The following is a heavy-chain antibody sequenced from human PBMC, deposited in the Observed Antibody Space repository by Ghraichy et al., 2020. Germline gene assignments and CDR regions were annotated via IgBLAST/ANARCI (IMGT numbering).Heavy chain of an antibody. CDR2: IYPGDSDT. D-gene: IGHD6-19*01. Sequence: GESMNISCKGSGYSFTSYWIGWVRQMPGKGLEWMGIIYPGDSDTRYSPSFQGQVTISADKSISTAYLQGSSLKASDTAMYYCARRRRHIAVAGSYGMDVWGQGTTVTVSS. CDR3: ARRRRHIAVAGSYGMDV. V-gene: IGHV5-51*01. J-gene: IGHJ6*02. CDR1: GYSFTSYW.